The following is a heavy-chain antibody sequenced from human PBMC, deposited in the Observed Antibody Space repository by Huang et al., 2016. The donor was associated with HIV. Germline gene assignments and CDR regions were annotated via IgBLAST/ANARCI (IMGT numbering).Heavy chain of an antibody. D-gene: IGHD3-10*01. V-gene: IGHV4-30-4*08. Sequence: QVQLQESGPGLVKPSQTLSLTCTVSGDSIGSCGHYWSWIRQPPGKGLEWIGFIYYRGSTYHNPSIKSRVTISVDTSKNQFSLKLSSVTAADTAVYFCSRALYYHGSGSYSDYWGRGTLVTVSS. CDR2: IYYRGST. J-gene: IGHJ4*02. CDR1: GDSIGSCGHY. CDR3: SRALYYHGSGSYSDY.